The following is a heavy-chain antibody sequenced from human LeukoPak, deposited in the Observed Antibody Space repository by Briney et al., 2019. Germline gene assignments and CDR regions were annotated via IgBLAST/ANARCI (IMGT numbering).Heavy chain of an antibody. V-gene: IGHV4-39*01. CDR2: IYYSGST. CDR3: ASQVGSGGSDYFDY. D-gene: IGHD2-15*01. CDR1: GGSISSSSYY. Sequence: SETLSLTCTVSGGSISSSSYYWGWIRQPPGKGLEWIGSIYYSGSTYYNPSLKSRVTISVDTSKNQFSLKLSSVTAADTAVYYCASQVGSGGSDYFDYWGQGTLVTVSS. J-gene: IGHJ4*02.